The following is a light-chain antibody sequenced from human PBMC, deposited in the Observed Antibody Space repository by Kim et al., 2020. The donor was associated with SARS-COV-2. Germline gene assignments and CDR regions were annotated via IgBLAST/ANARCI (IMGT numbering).Light chain of an antibody. J-gene: IGKJ2*02. V-gene: IGKV3-20*01. CDR2: DAS. CDR3: QHCDTSLLCP. CDR1: QSVRSH. Sequence: EIVLTQSPGTLSLSPGERATVSCRASQSVRSHLAWYQQRPGQAPRLLIYDASTRATGIPDRFSGSGSGTDFTLTINRLEPDDFAVYYCQHCDTSLLCPCGQGTELEIK.